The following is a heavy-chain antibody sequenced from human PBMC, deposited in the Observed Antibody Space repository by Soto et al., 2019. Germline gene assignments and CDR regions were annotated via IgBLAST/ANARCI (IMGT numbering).Heavy chain of an antibody. CDR1: GYTFTSYY. V-gene: IGHV1-2*02. D-gene: IGHD6-13*01. CDR2: INPDSGGT. CDR3: ARYSSPLNWLDP. J-gene: IGHJ5*02. Sequence: GASVKVSCKASGYTFTSYYIHWVRQAPGQGLEWMGWINPDSGGTNYAQKFQGRVTMTRDTSISTAYMELSRLRSDDTAVYYCARYSSPLNWLDPWGQGTLVTVSS.